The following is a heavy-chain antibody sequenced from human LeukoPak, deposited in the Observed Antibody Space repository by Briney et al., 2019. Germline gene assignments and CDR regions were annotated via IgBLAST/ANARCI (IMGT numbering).Heavy chain of an antibody. D-gene: IGHD5-24*01. CDR3: ARSREMATVIDFDY. CDR2: IDWDDDK. V-gene: IGHV2-70*17. Sequence: ESGPALVKPTQTLTLNCTFSGFSLSTRGMCVSWIRQPPGKALEWLARIDWDDDKFYSTSLKTRLTISKDTSKNQVVLIMTNMDPVDTATYYCARSREMATVIDFDYWGQGTLVTVSS. CDR1: GFSLSTRGMC. J-gene: IGHJ4*02.